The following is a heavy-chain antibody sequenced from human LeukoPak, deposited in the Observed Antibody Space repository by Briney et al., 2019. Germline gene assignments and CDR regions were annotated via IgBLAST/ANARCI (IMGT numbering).Heavy chain of an antibody. CDR1: GYTLTELS. CDR2: FDPEDGET. Sequence: ASVKVSCKVSGYTLTELSMHWVRQAPGKGLEWMGGFDPEDGETIYAQKFQGRVTMTEDTSTDTAYMELSSLRSEDTAVYYCARARTSSSGSYYSVGAFDPWGQGTLVTVSS. J-gene: IGHJ5*02. V-gene: IGHV1-24*01. CDR3: ARARTSSSGSYYSVGAFDP. D-gene: IGHD1-26*01.